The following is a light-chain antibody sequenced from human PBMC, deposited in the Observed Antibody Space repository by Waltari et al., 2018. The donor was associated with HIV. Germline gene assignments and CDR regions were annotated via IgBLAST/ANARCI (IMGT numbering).Light chain of an antibody. J-gene: IGLJ3*02. CDR2: DVN. Sequence: QSALTQPRSVSGSPGQSVTISCTGTSSAVGDYNYVPWYQQHPGKAPKLMIFDVNKRPSGVPDRFSGSKSGNTASLTISGLQAEDEADYYCCSYADDYTWVFGGGTKLTVL. CDR1: SSAVGDYNY. V-gene: IGLV2-11*01. CDR3: CSYADDYTWV.